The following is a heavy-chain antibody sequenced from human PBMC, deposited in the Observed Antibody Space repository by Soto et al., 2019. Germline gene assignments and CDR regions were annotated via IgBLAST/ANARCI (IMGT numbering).Heavy chain of an antibody. D-gene: IGHD1-1*01. J-gene: IGHJ4*02. CDR2: IYYSGST. CDR1: GGSISNSDYY. CDR3: ANDGTDRRFDF. V-gene: IGHV4-31*03. Sequence: SETLSLTCTVSGGSISNSDYYWTWIRQHPGEGLEWIGYIYYSGSTYYNPSLKSRVTMSVDTSKNQSSLKMSSATAADTAVYYCANDGTDRRFDFWGQGTLVTVSS.